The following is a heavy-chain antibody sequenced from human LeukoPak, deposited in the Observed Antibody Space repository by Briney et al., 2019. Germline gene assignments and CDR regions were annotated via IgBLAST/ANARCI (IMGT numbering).Heavy chain of an antibody. Sequence: GGSLRLSCAASGFTFSSYAMHWVRQAPGKGLEWVAVISYDGSNKYYADPVKGRFTISRDNAKNSLYLQMNSLRAEDTAVYYCASYYDFWSGLDYWGQGTLVTVSS. CDR2: ISYDGSNK. D-gene: IGHD3-3*01. CDR1: GFTFSSYA. J-gene: IGHJ4*02. CDR3: ASYYDFWSGLDY. V-gene: IGHV3-30-3*01.